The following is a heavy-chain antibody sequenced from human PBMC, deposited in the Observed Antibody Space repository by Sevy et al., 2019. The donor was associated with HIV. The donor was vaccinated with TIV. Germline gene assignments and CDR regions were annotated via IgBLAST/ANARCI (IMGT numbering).Heavy chain of an antibody. J-gene: IGHJ5*02. V-gene: IGHV4-59*13. CDR1: GGSIRNYY. CDR2: FYYSGST. CDR3: ARDLKQNCFDP. Sequence: SGTLSLTCTVSGGSIRNYYWTWIRQPPGKGLEWIGYFYYSGSTNYNPSLNSRGTISVDTSKNRFSLKLSSVTAADTAVYCCARDLKQNCFDPWGQGTLVTVSS.